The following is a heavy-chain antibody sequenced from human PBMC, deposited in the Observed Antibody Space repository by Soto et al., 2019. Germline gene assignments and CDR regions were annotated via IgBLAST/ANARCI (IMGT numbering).Heavy chain of an antibody. CDR1: GFTFSSYE. D-gene: IGHD5-12*01. V-gene: IGHV3-48*03. CDR3: ARWLQFRGMDV. CDR2: ISSSGSTI. J-gene: IGHJ6*02. Sequence: SGGSLRLSCAASGFTFSSYEMNWVRQAPGKGLEWVSYISSSGSTIYYADSVKGRFTISRDNAKNSLYLQMNSLRAEDTAVYYCARWLQFRGMDVWGQGTTVTVSS.